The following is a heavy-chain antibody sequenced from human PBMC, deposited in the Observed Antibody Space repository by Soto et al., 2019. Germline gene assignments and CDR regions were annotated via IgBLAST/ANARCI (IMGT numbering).Heavy chain of an antibody. V-gene: IGHV4-59*08. D-gene: IGHD6-19*01. CDR3: ARQIRVAGTFDY. J-gene: IGHJ4*02. Sequence: TSETLSLTCTVSGGSISSYYWSWIRQPPGKGLEWIGYIYYSGSTNYNPSLKSRVTVSVDTSKNQFSLKLSSVTAADTAVYYCARQIRVAGTFDYWGQGTLVTVSS. CDR2: IYYSGST. CDR1: GGSISSYY.